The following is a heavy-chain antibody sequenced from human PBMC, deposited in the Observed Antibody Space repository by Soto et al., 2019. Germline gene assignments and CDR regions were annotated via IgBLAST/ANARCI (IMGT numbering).Heavy chain of an antibody. J-gene: IGHJ6*03. V-gene: IGHV3-33*01. CDR1: GFTFSSYG. CDR2: IWYDGSNK. CDR3: ARSDYGDYVNGNYYYMDV. Sequence: GGSLRLSCAASGFTFSSYGMHWVRQAPGKGLEWVAVIWYDGSNKYYADSVKGRFTISRDNSKNTLYLQMNSLRAEDTAVYYCARSDYGDYVNGNYYYMDVWGKGTTVTVSS. D-gene: IGHD4-17*01.